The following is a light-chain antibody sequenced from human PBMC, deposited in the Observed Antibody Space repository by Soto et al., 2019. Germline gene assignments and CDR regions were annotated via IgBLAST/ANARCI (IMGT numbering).Light chain of an antibody. V-gene: IGKV3-20*01. CDR3: QHYGISPYT. J-gene: IGKJ2*01. Sequence: EIVLTQSPGTLSLSPGESATLSCRASQSISSSYLAWYQQKPGQAPRLLIYGASNRATGIPDRFGGSGSGTPFTITITRLEPEDLAVYFCQHYGISPYTFGQGTKLEIK. CDR1: QSISSSY. CDR2: GAS.